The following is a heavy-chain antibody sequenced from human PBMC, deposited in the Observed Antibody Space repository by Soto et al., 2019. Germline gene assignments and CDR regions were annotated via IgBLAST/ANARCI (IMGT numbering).Heavy chain of an antibody. CDR2: IYYSGST. CDR1: GGSISSYY. V-gene: IGHV4-59*01. J-gene: IGHJ6*02. D-gene: IGHD2-2*02. Sequence: PSETLSLTCTVSGGSISSYYWSWIRQPPGKGLEWIGYIYYSGSTNYNPSLKSRVTISVDTSKNQFSLKLSSVTAADTAVYYCARDHTDYYYYGMDVWAKGPRSPSP. CDR3: ARDHTDYYYYGMDV.